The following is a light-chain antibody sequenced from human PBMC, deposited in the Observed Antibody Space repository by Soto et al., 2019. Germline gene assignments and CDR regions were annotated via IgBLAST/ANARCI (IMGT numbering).Light chain of an antibody. Sequence: DIQMTQSPSSLSASVGDRVTITCRASQSISSYLNWYQQKPGKAPKVLIYAASSLQSGVPSRFSGSGSGTDFTLTISSLQPEDFATDYWQQSSSTLGTCTFGQGAKVEIK. J-gene: IGKJ1*01. V-gene: IGKV1-39*01. CDR2: AAS. CDR3: QQSSSTLGTCT. CDR1: QSISSY.